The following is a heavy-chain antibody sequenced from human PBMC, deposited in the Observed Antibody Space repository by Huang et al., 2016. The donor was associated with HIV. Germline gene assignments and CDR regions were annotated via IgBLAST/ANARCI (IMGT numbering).Heavy chain of an antibody. CDR2: IIQGFGKR. CDR3: AKRGGAWGSPYAFDL. V-gene: IGHV1-69*13. J-gene: IGHJ3*01. Sequence: QVQLVQSGAEVRKPGSSVKVSCRASGGSFNNFGINWVRQAPGQGLEWMGGIIQGFGKRNDAQRFKDRVTITADETTGVVHLEVTSLRSDDTAVYFCAKRGGAWGSPYAFDLWGPGTMVTVSS. D-gene: IGHD3-16*01. CDR1: GGSFNNFG.